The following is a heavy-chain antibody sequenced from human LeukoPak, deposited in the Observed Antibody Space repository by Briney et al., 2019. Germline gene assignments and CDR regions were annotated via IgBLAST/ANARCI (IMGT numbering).Heavy chain of an antibody. CDR2: INPNSGGT. CDR1: GYSFTGHY. J-gene: IGHJ4*02. Sequence: ASVKVSCKASGYSFTGHYIHWVRQAPGQGLEWMGWINPNSGGTNYAQKFQGRVTMTRDTSISTAYMELSRLRSGDTAVYYCAREKNRSLGYSYGLGYWGQGTLVTVSS. V-gene: IGHV1-2*02. D-gene: IGHD5-18*01. CDR3: AREKNRSLGYSYGLGY.